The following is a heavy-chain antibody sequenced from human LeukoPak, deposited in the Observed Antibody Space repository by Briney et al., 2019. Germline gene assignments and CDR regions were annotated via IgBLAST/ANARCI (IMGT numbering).Heavy chain of an antibody. CDR2: IYYSGST. Sequence: SETLSLTCTVSGVSISSYYWSWIRQPPGKGLEWIGYIYYSGSTNYNPSLKSRVTISVDTSKNQFSLKLSSVTAADTAVYYCARVGCGGGSCYNDYWGQGTLVTVSS. CDR1: GVSISSYY. V-gene: IGHV4-59*01. D-gene: IGHD2-15*01. CDR3: ARVGCGGGSCYNDY. J-gene: IGHJ4*02.